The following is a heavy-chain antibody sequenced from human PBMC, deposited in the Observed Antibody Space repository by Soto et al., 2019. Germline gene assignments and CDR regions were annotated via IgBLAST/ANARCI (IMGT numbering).Heavy chain of an antibody. V-gene: IGHV1-69*01. J-gene: IGHJ6*02. CDR1: GGTFSSYA. CDR3: ATQGNVVVPAAIRTPYGMDV. CDR2: IIPIFGTA. Sequence: QVQLVQSGAEVKKPGSSVKVSCKASGGTFSSYAISWVRQAPGQGLEWMGGIIPIFGTANYAQKFQGRVTITAGESTGTAYMELSRLRTEDTAVYYCATQGNVVVPAAIRTPYGMDVWGQGTTVTVSS. D-gene: IGHD2-2*01.